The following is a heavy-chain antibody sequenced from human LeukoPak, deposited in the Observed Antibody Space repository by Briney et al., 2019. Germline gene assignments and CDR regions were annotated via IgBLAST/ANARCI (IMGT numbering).Heavy chain of an antibody. CDR3: ARAGYFDSSGYYGYFPH. D-gene: IGHD3-22*01. Sequence: GGSLRLSCAASGFSFDEYPMHWVRQAPGKGLEWVSLIHWNGGSTFYADSVKGRFTISRDNSKNSLYLQMNSLRTEDTALYCCARAGYFDSSGYYGYFPHWGQGTQVTVSS. CDR2: IHWNGGST. V-gene: IGHV3-43*01. CDR1: GFSFDEYP. J-gene: IGHJ1*01.